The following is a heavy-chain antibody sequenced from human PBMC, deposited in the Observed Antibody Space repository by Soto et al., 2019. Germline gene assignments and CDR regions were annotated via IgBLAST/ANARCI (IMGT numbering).Heavy chain of an antibody. CDR1: GFTVSSNY. J-gene: IGHJ3*02. CDR2: IYSGGST. V-gene: IGHV3-53*04. CDR3: AVRIYYYDSSGAPKGAFDI. Sequence: GGSLRLSCAASGFTVSSNYMSWVRQAPGKGLEWVSVIYSGGSTYYADSVKGRFTISRHNSKNTLYLQMNSLRAEDTAVYYCAVRIYYYDSSGAPKGAFDIWGQGTMVTVSS. D-gene: IGHD3-22*01.